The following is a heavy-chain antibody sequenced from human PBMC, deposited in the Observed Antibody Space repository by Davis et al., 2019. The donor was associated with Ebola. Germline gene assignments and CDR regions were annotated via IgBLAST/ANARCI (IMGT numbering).Heavy chain of an antibody. D-gene: IGHD6-19*01. Sequence: PGGSLRLSCAASGFTFSSYWMNWVRQAPGKGLEWVANIKQDGSEKYCVDSVKGRFTISRDNAKNSLYLQMNSLRAEDMAVYYCARDLVAVAMKYFQHWGQGTLVTVSS. CDR3: ARDLVAVAMKYFQH. J-gene: IGHJ1*01. CDR1: GFTFSSYW. V-gene: IGHV3-7*01. CDR2: IKQDGSEK.